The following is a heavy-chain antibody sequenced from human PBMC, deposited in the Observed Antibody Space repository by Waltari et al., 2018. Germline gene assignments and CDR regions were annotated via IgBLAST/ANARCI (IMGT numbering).Heavy chain of an antibody. CDR3: ARHQFLTGNWFDP. V-gene: IGHV4-39*01. CDR2: IYYRGRT. Sequence: QLQLQASGPGLVKPSETLSLTCNVAGAPTSSTNHYWGWIRQPPGKGLEWLGSIYYRGRTYYNPSLKSRVTISVDTSKNQFSLKLSSVTAADTAIYYCARHQFLTGNWFDPWGQGTLVTVSS. CDR1: GAPTSSTNHY. D-gene: IGHD7-27*01. J-gene: IGHJ5*02.